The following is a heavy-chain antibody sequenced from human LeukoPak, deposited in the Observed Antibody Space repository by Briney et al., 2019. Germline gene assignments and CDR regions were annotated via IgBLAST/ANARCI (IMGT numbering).Heavy chain of an antibody. CDR3: ARGPMITFGGVII. CDR2: INPNSGGT. V-gene: IGHV1-2*02. J-gene: IGHJ4*02. CDR1: GYTFTGYY. Sequence: GASVKVSCKASGYTFTGYYMHWVRQAPGQGLEWMGWINPNSGGTNYAQKFQGRVTMTRDTSISTAYMELSRLRSDDTVVYYCARGPMITFGGVIIWGQGTLVTVSS. D-gene: IGHD3-16*02.